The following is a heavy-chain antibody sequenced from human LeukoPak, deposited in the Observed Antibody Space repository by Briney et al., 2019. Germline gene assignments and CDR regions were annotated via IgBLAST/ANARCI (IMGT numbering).Heavy chain of an antibody. CDR1: GGSISSGSYY. V-gene: IGHV4-39*07. Sequence: SQTLSLTCTVSGGSISSGSYYWSWIRQPPGKGLEWIGEINHSGSTNYNPSLKSRVTISVDTSKNQFSLKLSSVTAADTAVYYCARDPGDNWFDLWGQGTLVTVSS. CDR3: ARDPGDNWFDL. D-gene: IGHD7-27*01. J-gene: IGHJ5*02. CDR2: INHSGST.